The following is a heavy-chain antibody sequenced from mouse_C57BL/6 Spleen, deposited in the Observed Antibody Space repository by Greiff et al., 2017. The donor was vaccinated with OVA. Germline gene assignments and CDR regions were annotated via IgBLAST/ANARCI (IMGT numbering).Heavy chain of an antibody. Sequence: EVKLQQSGPELVKPGASVKISCKASGYPFTDYYMNWVKQSHGKSLEWIGDINPNNGGTSYNQKFKGKATLTVDKSSSTAYMELRSLTSEDSAVYYCARRRGYFDYWGQGTTLTVSS. CDR2: INPNNGGT. CDR1: GYPFTDYY. CDR3: ARRRGYFDY. J-gene: IGHJ2*01. V-gene: IGHV1-26*01.